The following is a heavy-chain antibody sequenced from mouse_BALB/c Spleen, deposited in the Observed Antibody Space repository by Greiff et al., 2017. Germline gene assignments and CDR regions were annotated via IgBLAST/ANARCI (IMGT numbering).Heavy chain of an antibody. J-gene: IGHJ2*01. Sequence: LQQPGSELVRPGASVKLSCKASGYTFTSYWMHWVKQRPGQGLEWIGNIYPGSGSTNYDEKFKSKATLTVDTSSSTAYMQLSSLTSEDSAVYYCTRSGYGNYDYWGQGTTLTVSS. D-gene: IGHD2-1*01. V-gene: IGHV1S22*01. CDR1: GYTFTSYW. CDR2: IYPGSGST. CDR3: TRSGYGNYDY.